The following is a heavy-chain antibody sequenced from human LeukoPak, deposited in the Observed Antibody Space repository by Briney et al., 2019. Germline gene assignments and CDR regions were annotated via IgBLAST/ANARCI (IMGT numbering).Heavy chain of an antibody. CDR2: ITPIFGTA. J-gene: IGHJ4*02. CDR3: ARKDDSSGYYYWAY. CDR1: GGTSSSYA. Sequence: ASVKVSCKASGGTSSSYAISWVRQAPGQGLEWMGGITPIFGTANYAQKFQGRVTITADESTSTAYMELSSLRSEDTAVYYCARKDDSSGYYYWAYWGQGTLVTVSS. D-gene: IGHD3-22*01. V-gene: IGHV1-69*13.